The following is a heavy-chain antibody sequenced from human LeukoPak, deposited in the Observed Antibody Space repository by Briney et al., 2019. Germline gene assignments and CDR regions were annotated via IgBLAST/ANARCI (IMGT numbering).Heavy chain of an antibody. J-gene: IGHJ5*02. CDR2: ISPSGGST. Sequence: GASVKVSCKSFGYTFTSNYMHWVRQAPGQGPEWMGVISPSGGSTTYAQKFQGRVTLTMDMSTSTDYLELSSLRSEDTAVYYCARDNSVRDEAWWFNPWGQGTLVTVSS. CDR1: GYTFTSNY. D-gene: IGHD5-24*01. CDR3: ARDNSVRDEAWWFNP. V-gene: IGHV1-46*01.